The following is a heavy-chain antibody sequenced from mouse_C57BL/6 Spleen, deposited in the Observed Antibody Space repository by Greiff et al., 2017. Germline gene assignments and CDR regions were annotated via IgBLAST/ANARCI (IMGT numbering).Heavy chain of an antibody. CDR3: ARVYYYGSHAMDY. J-gene: IGHJ4*01. CDR2: ISDGGSYT. V-gene: IGHV5-4*03. D-gene: IGHD1-1*01. CDR1: GFTFSSYA. Sequence: DVKLVESGGGLVKPGGSLKLSCAASGFTFSSYAMSWVRQTPEKRLEWVATISDGGSYTYYPDNVKGRFTISRDNAKNNLYLQMSHLKSEDTAMYYCARVYYYGSHAMDYWGQGTSVTVSS.